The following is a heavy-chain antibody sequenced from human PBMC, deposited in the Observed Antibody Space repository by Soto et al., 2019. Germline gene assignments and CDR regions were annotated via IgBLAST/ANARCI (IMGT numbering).Heavy chain of an antibody. CDR1: GFTFGSYA. J-gene: IGHJ4*02. Sequence: EVQLLESGGGLLQLGGSLRISCAASGFTFGSYAMNWVRQAPGKGLEWVSVISGSGGSTYYADSVKGRFTISRVNSKNTLYLQMNSLRAEDTAVYYCARRSSSWYFDYWGQGTLVTVSS. D-gene: IGHD6-13*01. CDR3: ARRSSSWYFDY. CDR2: ISGSGGST. V-gene: IGHV3-23*01.